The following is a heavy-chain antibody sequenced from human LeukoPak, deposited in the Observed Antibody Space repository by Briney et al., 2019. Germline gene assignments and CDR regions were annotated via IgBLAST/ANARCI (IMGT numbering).Heavy chain of an antibody. CDR3: ATESGEYCSSTSCYGYYYYGMDV. CDR1: GGTFSSYA. Sequence: SVKVSCKASGGTFSSYAISWVRQAPGQGLEWMGRIIPILGIANYAQKSQGRVTITADKSTSTAYMELSSLRSEDTAVYYCATESGEYCSSTSCYGYYYYGMDVWGQGTTVTVSS. V-gene: IGHV1-69*04. J-gene: IGHJ6*02. D-gene: IGHD2-2*01. CDR2: IIPILGIA.